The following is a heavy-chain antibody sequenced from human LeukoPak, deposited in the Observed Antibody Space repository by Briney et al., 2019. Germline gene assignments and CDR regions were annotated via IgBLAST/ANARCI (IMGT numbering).Heavy chain of an antibody. Sequence: GGSLRLSCAASGFTVSSNYMSWVRQAPGKGLEWVSVIYSGGSTYYADSVKGRFTISRDNSKNTLYLQMNSLRAEDTAVYYCAMFGGYDPGYFDYWGQGTLVTVSS. CDR1: GFTVSSNY. V-gene: IGHV3-66*01. D-gene: IGHD5-12*01. CDR2: IYSGGST. CDR3: AMFGGYDPGYFDY. J-gene: IGHJ4*02.